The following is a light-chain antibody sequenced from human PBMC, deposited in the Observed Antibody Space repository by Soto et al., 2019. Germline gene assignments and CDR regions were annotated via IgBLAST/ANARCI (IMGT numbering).Light chain of an antibody. Sequence: ESQMTQSPSTLAASVGDRVTITCRASQSVSTWLAWYQQKPGKPPKLLIYKASILQSGVSSRFSGSGSGTEFTLTISGLQPDDFATYYCQQYDRYPVTFGGGTKVDIK. V-gene: IGKV1-5*03. CDR2: KAS. CDR3: QQYDRYPVT. J-gene: IGKJ4*01. CDR1: QSVSTW.